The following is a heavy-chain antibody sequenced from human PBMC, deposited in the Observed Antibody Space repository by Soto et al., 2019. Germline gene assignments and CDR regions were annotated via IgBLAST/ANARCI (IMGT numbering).Heavy chain of an antibody. Sequence: PGGSLRLSCAASGFTFSSYGMHWVRQAPGKGLEWVAVIWYDGSNKYYADSVKGRFTISRDNSKNTLYLQMNSLRAEDTAVYYCARDSNTPIAAAGTFYYYYGMDVWGQGTTVTVSS. D-gene: IGHD6-13*01. J-gene: IGHJ6*02. CDR3: ARDSNTPIAAAGTFYYYYGMDV. CDR2: IWYDGSNK. V-gene: IGHV3-33*01. CDR1: GFTFSSYG.